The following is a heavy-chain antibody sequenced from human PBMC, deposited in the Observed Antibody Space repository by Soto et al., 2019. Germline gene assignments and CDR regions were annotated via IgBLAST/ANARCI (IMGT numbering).Heavy chain of an antibody. V-gene: IGHV1-46*01. CDR1: GYTFSSYY. Sequence: ASVKVSCKASGYTFSSYYMHWVRQAPGQGLEWMGIINPSGDSTSYAQKFQGRVTMTRDTSTSTVYMELSSLRSEDTAVYYCARVPAATLYGMDVWGQGTTVTVSS. J-gene: IGHJ6*02. D-gene: IGHD2-2*01. CDR2: INPSGDST. CDR3: ARVPAATLYGMDV.